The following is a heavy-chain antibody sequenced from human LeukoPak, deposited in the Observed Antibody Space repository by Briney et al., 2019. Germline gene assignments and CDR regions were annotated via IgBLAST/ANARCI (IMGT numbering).Heavy chain of an antibody. CDR3: ARAPELLTYYDFWSGYYRPYYFDY. J-gene: IGHJ4*02. CDR2: ISSSSSTI. Sequence: GGSLRLSCAASGFTFSSYSMNWVRQAPGKGLEWVSYISSSSSTIYYADSVKGRFTISRDNAKNSLYLQMNSLRAEDTAVCYCARAPELLTYYDFWSGYYRPYYFDYWGQGTLVTVSS. V-gene: IGHV3-48*04. CDR1: GFTFSSYS. D-gene: IGHD3-3*01.